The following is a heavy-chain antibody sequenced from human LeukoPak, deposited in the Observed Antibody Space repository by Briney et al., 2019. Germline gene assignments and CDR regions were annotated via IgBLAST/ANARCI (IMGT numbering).Heavy chain of an antibody. V-gene: IGHV3-7*01. D-gene: IGHD3-10*01. CDR2: IKQDGSEK. CDR3: AREGNMYYN. CDR1: GFTFTTYW. Sequence: GGSLRLSCAASGFTFTTYWMSWVRQAPGKGLKWVANIKQDGSEKYYVDSVKGRFTISRDNAKNSLYLQMNSLRAEDTAVYYCAREGNMYYNWGQGTLVTVSS. J-gene: IGHJ4*02.